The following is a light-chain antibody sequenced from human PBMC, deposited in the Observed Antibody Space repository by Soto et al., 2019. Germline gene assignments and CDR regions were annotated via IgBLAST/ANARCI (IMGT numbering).Light chain of an antibody. Sequence: EIVMTQSPATLSVSPGERATLSCRASQSVSSNLAWYQQKPGQVPRLLMYGVSTRATGIPARFSGSGSGTEFTLTISSLQSEDFAVYYCQQYNNWPRTFGQGTKVEIK. V-gene: IGKV3-15*01. CDR1: QSVSSN. J-gene: IGKJ1*01. CDR3: QQYNNWPRT. CDR2: GVS.